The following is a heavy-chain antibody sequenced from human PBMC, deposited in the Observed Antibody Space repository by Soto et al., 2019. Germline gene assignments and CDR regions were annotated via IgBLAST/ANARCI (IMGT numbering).Heavy chain of an antibody. V-gene: IGHV3-23*01. J-gene: IGHJ4*02. CDR3: ARPSNYYYDSSGYYPY. Sequence: GGSLRLSCAASGFTFSSYAMSWVRQAPGKGLEWVSAISGSGGSTYYADSVKGRITISRDNSKNTLYLQINSLRAEDTAVYYCARPSNYYYDSSGYYPYWGQGTLVTVSS. CDR1: GFTFSSYA. D-gene: IGHD3-22*01. CDR2: ISGSGGST.